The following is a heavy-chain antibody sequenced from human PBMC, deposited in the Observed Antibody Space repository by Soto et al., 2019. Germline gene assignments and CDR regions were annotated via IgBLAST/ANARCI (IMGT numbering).Heavy chain of an antibody. V-gene: IGHV1-2*02. CDR1: GYTFTDFY. J-gene: IGHJ1*01. CDR2: INPKNGGI. CDR3: VRGQSVLYLDL. Sequence: ASVKVSCKSSGYTFTDFYIHWVRQVPGQGLEWVGWINPKNGGINYAQKFQCRVTMTRDPSVNTSYMDLNRLNFDDSAIYYCVRGQSVLYLDLWGRGTQIAVSS. D-gene: IGHD1-20*01.